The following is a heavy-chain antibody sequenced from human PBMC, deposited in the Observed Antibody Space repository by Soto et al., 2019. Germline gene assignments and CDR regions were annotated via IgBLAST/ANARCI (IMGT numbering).Heavy chain of an antibody. Sequence: CASVKVSCKASGYTFTSYGISWVRQAPGQGLEWMGWISAYNGNTNYAQKLQGRVTMTTDTSTSTAYMELRSLRSDDTAVYYCARGVHHDLDSSGQGDYFVTWGHGPMVSVPS. CDR1: GYTFTSYG. CDR3: ARGVHHDLDSSGQGDYFVT. V-gene: IGHV1-18*04. CDR2: ISAYNGNT. J-gene: IGHJ3*02. D-gene: IGHD3-22*01.